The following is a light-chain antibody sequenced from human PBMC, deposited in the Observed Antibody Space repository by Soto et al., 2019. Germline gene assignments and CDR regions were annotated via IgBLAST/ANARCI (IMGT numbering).Light chain of an antibody. CDR1: SGRSSYA. J-gene: IGLJ3*02. V-gene: IGLV4-69*01. Sequence: QLVLTQSPSASASLGASVKLTCTLSSGRSSYAIAWHQQQPEKGPRYLMKLNTDGSHSKGDGVPDRFSGASSGAERYLIISSLQSEDEADYYCQTWGTGIKVFGGGTKLTVL. CDR3: QTWGTGIKV. CDR2: LNTDGSH.